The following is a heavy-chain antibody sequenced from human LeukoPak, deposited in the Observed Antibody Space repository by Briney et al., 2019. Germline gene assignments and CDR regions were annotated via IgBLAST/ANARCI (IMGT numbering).Heavy chain of an antibody. CDR1: GGSINSDY. CDR3: ARHQLRGFLDDN. J-gene: IGHJ4*02. CDR2: IYYSGTT. V-gene: IGHV4-59*08. Sequence: SETLSLTCTVSGGSINSDYWSWIRQPPGKGLEGIGCIYYSGTTNYNPSLQSRVSISIDTSKKQFSLKLTSVTAADTAVYYCARHQLRGFLDDNWGQGTLVTVSS. D-gene: IGHD3-10*01.